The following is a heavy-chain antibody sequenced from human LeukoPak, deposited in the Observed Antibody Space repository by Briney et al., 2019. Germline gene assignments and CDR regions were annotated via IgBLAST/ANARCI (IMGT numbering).Heavy chain of an antibody. V-gene: IGHV3-30-3*01. D-gene: IGHD3-22*01. CDR1: GFTFSIYA. J-gene: IGHJ4*02. CDR2: ISYDGSNK. Sequence: PGGSLRLSCAASGFTFSIYAMHWVRQAPGKGLEWVAVISYDGSNKYYADSVKGQFTISRDNSKNTFYLEMNSLSAEDTAVYYCARSRGATGYYWVDYWGQGTLVTVSS. CDR3: ARSRGATGYYWVDY.